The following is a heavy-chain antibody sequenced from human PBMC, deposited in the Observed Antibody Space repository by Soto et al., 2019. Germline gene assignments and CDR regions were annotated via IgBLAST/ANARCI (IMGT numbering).Heavy chain of an antibody. Sequence: QVQLVESGGSVVQPGRSLRLSCAASEFIFSNYGMHWVRQAPVKGMEWVAVISYDGSNKYYADSVKGRFTISRDNSKNTLYLQMNSLRAEDTAVYYCAKDISDPGYCSSGCCNHLDYWGQGTLVNVSS. CDR2: ISYDGSNK. D-gene: IGHD2-15*01. CDR3: AKDISDPGYCSSGCCNHLDY. CDR1: EFIFSNYG. V-gene: IGHV3-30*18. J-gene: IGHJ4*02.